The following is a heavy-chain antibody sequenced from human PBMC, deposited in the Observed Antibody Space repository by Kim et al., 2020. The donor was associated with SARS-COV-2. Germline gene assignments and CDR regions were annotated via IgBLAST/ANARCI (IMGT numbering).Heavy chain of an antibody. V-gene: IGHV4-39*07. D-gene: IGHD3-16*01. CDR1: GGSISSSSYY. Sequence: SETLSLTCTVSGGSISSSSYYWGWIRQPPGKGLEWIGSIYYSGSTYYNPSLKSRVTISVDTSKNQFSLKLSSVTAADTAVYYCARLVWGYGPRGPYYYYYYGMDVWGQGTTVTVSS. J-gene: IGHJ6*02. CDR2: IYYSGST. CDR3: ARLVWGYGPRGPYYYYYYGMDV.